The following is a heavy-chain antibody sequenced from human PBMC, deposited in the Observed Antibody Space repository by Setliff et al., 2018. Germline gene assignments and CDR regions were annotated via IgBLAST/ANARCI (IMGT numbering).Heavy chain of an antibody. CDR2: INHRGST. D-gene: IGHD6-6*01. CDR1: GGTFSDYY. J-gene: IGHJ4*02. Sequence: PSETLSLTCAAYGGTFSDYYWTWIRQPPGKGLEWIGEINHRGSTNYNPSLKSRATISIDTSKDQFSLKLISMSAXDTAVYFCARGRNIAARLLDSWGQGALVTVSS. V-gene: IGHV4-34*01. CDR3: ARGRNIAARLLDS.